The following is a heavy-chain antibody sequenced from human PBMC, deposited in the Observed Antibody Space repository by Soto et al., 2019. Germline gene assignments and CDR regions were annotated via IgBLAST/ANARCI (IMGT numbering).Heavy chain of an antibody. Sequence: EVQLVESGGGLVQPGGSLRLSCAASGFTVSSNYMSWVRQAPGKGLEWVSVIYSGSSTYYADSVKGRFTISRDNAKNTLYLQMNCLRAEDTAVYYWAREGYDFWSGYYTSAFDIWGQGTMVTVSS. CDR1: GFTVSSNY. CDR2: IYSGSST. V-gene: IGHV3-66*01. CDR3: AREGYDFWSGYYTSAFDI. J-gene: IGHJ3*02. D-gene: IGHD3-3*01.